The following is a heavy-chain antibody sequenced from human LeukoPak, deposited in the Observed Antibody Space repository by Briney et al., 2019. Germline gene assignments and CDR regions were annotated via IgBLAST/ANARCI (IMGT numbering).Heavy chain of an antibody. Sequence: SETLSLTCTVSGGSISSGSYYWSWIRQPAGKGLEWIGRIYTSGSTNYNPSLKSRVTISVDTSKNQFSLKLSSVTAADTAVYYCARAFDPWGRGTLVTVSS. CDR1: GGSISSGSYY. J-gene: IGHJ5*02. CDR2: IYTSGST. V-gene: IGHV4-61*02. CDR3: ARAFDP.